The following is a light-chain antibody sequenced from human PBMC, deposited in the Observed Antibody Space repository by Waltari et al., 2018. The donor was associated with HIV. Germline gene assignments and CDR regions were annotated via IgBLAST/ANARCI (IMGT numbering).Light chain of an antibody. Sequence: EIVLTQSPATLSLSPGERATLSGRASQSVNRYLPWVQQHPGQAPRLLSYEASNRATGIPARFSGSESATDFTLTIASLEPEDFAIYYCQQRRNWPRPLGGGTKVEIK. CDR2: EAS. CDR3: QQRRNWPRP. CDR1: QSVNRY. V-gene: IGKV3-11*01. J-gene: IGKJ4*01.